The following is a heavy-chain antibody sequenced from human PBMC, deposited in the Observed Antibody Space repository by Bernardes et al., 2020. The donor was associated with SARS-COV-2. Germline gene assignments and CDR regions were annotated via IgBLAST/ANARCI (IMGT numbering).Heavy chain of an antibody. CDR2: IYTSGST. V-gene: IGHV4-4*07. D-gene: IGHD6-19*01. J-gene: IGHJ6*02. CDR1: GGSISSYY. Sequence: SETLSLTCTVSGGSISSYYWSWIRQPAGKGLEWIGRIYTSGSTNYNPSLKSRVTMSVDTSKNQFSLKLSSVTAADTAVYYCARDPGGIAVAGTSRGGYYYGMDVWGQGTTVTVSS. CDR3: ARDPGGIAVAGTSRGGYYYGMDV.